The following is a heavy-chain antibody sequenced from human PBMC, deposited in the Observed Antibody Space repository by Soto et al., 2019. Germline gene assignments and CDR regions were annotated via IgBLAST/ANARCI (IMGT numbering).Heavy chain of an antibody. CDR2: IHHTGGT. Sequence: QVQLRQSGPGLVKPSGTLSLTCFVSGTSISSTYWWTWVRQSPGKGLEWIGEIHHTGGTNYNPALKTQLTITVYKANNQFSLRLTSVTAAGSAIYYCATLPPRDVVALAEFPSWGQGSLVTVSS. D-gene: IGHD2-21*01. J-gene: IGHJ5*02. CDR3: ATLPPRDVVALAEFPS. V-gene: IGHV4-4*02. CDR1: GTSISSTYW.